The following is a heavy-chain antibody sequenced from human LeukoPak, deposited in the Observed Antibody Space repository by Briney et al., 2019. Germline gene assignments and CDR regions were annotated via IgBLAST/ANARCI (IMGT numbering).Heavy chain of an antibody. Sequence: ASVKVSCKASGYTFTSYYMHWVRQTPGQGLEWMGIINPSGGSTSYAQKFQGRVTMTRGTSTSTVYMGLSSLRSEDTAVYYCARTSNSPGWFDPWGQGTLVTVSS. D-gene: IGHD1-1*01. CDR1: GYTFTSYY. V-gene: IGHV1-46*01. CDR2: INPSGGST. CDR3: ARTSNSPGWFDP. J-gene: IGHJ5*02.